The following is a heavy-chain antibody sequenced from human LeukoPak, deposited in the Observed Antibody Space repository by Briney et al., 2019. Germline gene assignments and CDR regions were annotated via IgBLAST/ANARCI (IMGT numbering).Heavy chain of an antibody. V-gene: IGHV3-23*01. Sequence: GGSLRLSCAASGFTVSSNYMSWVRQAPGKGLEWVSAISGSGGSTYYADSVKGRFTISRDNSKNTLYLQMNSLRAEDTAVYYCAKDSEVGTMIVVAITGGFDYWGQGTLVTVSS. D-gene: IGHD3-22*01. J-gene: IGHJ4*02. CDR1: GFTVSSNY. CDR2: ISGSGGST. CDR3: AKDSEVGTMIVVAITGGFDY.